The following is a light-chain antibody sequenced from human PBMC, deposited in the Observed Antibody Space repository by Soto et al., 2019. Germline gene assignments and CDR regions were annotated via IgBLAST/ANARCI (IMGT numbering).Light chain of an antibody. J-gene: IGKJ5*01. CDR2: GAS. Sequence: EIVLTQSPGTLSLSPGERATLSCRASQSVSSSYLAWYQQTPGQAPRLLIYGASSRATGIPDRFSGSGSGTDFTLTISRLEPEEFAVYYCQQYYSSPITFGQGTRLEIK. CDR3: QQYYSSPIT. CDR1: QSVSSSY. V-gene: IGKV3-20*01.